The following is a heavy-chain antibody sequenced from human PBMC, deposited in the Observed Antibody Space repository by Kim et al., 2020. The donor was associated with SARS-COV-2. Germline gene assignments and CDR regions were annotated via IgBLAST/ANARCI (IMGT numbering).Heavy chain of an antibody. V-gene: IGHV3-66*01. CDR2: T. J-gene: IGHJ4*02. CDR3: ARVSYSGDYEG. Sequence: TYYADSVKVRFTISKDNSKNSLYLQMNSLRAEDTAVYYCARVSYSGDYEGWGQGTLVTVSS. D-gene: IGHD4-17*01.